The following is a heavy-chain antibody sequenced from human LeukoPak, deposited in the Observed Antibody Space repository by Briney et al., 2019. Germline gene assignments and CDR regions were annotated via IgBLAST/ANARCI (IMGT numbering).Heavy chain of an antibody. D-gene: IGHD2-15*01. J-gene: IGHJ4*02. CDR1: GFIFSDYY. V-gene: IGHV3-23*01. Sequence: GGSLRLSCAASGFIFSDYYMSWVRQAPGKGLEWVSAISGSGGSTYYADSVKGRFTISRDNSKNTLYLQMNSLRAEDTAVYYCAKSSPPGVVVVVVAAPDYWGQGTLVTVSS. CDR2: ISGSGGST. CDR3: AKSSPPGVVVVVVAAPDY.